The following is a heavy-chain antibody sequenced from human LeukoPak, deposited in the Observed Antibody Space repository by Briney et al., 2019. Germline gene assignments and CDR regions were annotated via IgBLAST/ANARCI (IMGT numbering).Heavy chain of an antibody. Sequence: SSETLSLTCAVYGGSFSGYYWSWIRQPPGKGLEWIGEINHSGSTNYNPSLKSRVTISVDTSKNQFSLKLSSVTAADTAVYYCARVYSSSGGMDVWGQGTTVAVSS. V-gene: IGHV4-34*01. CDR1: GGSFSGYY. D-gene: IGHD6-6*01. J-gene: IGHJ6*02. CDR2: INHSGST. CDR3: ARVYSSSGGMDV.